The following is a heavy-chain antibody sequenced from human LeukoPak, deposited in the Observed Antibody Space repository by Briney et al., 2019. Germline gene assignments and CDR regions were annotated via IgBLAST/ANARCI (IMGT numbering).Heavy chain of an antibody. CDR3: ARDGNYGSGSTFDY. Sequence: GGSLRLSCAASGFTFSSYWMSWVRQAPGKGQEWVANIKQDGSEKYYVDSVKGRFTISRDNAKNSLYLQMNSLRAEDTAVYYCARDGNYGSGSTFDYWGQGTLVTVSS. J-gene: IGHJ4*02. CDR2: IKQDGSEK. V-gene: IGHV3-7*01. CDR1: GFTFSSYW. D-gene: IGHD3-10*01.